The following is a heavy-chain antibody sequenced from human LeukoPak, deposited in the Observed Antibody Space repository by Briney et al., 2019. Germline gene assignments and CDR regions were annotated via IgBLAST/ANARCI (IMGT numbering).Heavy chain of an antibody. CDR3: ARGGGGYNFDY. CDR1: GFTFSSYS. D-gene: IGHD5-24*01. Sequence: GGSLRLSCAASGFTFSSYSMNWVRQAPGKGLEWVSSISASGGSAYYADSVKGRFTISRDNSKNTLFLQMNSLRAEDTAVYYCARGGGGYNFDYWGQGTLVTVSS. V-gene: IGHV3-23*01. CDR2: ISASGGSA. J-gene: IGHJ4*02.